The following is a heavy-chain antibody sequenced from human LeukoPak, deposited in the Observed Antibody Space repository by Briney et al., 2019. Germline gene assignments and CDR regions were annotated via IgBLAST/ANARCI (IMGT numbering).Heavy chain of an antibody. D-gene: IGHD3-10*01. CDR1: GFTFSSYS. J-gene: IGHJ3*02. V-gene: IGHV3-43*02. CDR3: SLWFGVAFDI. Sequence: GGSLRLSCAASGFTFSSYSMNWVRQAPGKGLEWVSLISGDGGSTYYADSVKGRFTISRDNSKNSLYLQMNSLRTEDTALYYCSLWFGVAFDIWGQGTMVTVSS. CDR2: ISGDGGST.